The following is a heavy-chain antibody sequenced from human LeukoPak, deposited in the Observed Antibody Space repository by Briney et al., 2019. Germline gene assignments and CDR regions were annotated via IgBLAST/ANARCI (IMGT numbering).Heavy chain of an antibody. V-gene: IGHV3-30-3*01. CDR1: GFTFSSYA. CDR3: ARVPGVYSSGF. D-gene: IGHD6-19*01. Sequence: GGSLRLSCAASGFTFSSYAMHWVRQAPGKGLEWVAVISYDGSSKYYADSVKGRFTISRDNSKNTLYLQMNSLRAEDTAVYYCARVPGVYSSGFWGQGTLVTVSS. J-gene: IGHJ4*02. CDR2: ISYDGSSK.